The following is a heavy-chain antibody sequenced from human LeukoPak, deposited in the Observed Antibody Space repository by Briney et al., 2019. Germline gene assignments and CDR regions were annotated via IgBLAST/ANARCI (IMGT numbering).Heavy chain of an antibody. J-gene: IGHJ5*02. CDR1: GYTFTDYY. CDR2: INPNSGGT. D-gene: IGHD3-9*01. Sequence: ASVKVSCKASGYTFTDYYMHWVRQAPGQGLEWMGWINPNSGGTNYAQKFQGRVTMTRDTSISTAYMELSRLRSDDTAVYYCARVRLVNNKGWFDPWGQGTLVTVSS. V-gene: IGHV1-2*02. CDR3: ARVRLVNNKGWFDP.